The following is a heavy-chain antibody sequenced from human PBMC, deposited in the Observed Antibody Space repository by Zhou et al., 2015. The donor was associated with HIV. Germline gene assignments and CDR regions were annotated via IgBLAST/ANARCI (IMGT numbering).Heavy chain of an antibody. J-gene: IGHJ4*02. CDR3: ARDEGGSGYQTEGY. Sequence: QALLVQSGNEVKGPGASVKVSCQASGYSFANYDVNWMRHVPGQGLEWMGGIIPIFGTANYAQKFQGRVTITADESTSTAYMELSSLRSEDTAVYYCARDEGGSGYQTEGYWGQGTLVTVSS. CDR2: IIPIFGTA. CDR1: GYSFANYD. D-gene: IGHD3-22*01. V-gene: IGHV1-69*13.